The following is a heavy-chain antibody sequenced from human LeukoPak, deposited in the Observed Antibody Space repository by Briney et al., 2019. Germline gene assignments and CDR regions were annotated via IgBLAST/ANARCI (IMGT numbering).Heavy chain of an antibody. CDR3: ARDKAVAMSV. Sequence: PGGSLRLSCAASGFTFDDYAMHWVRQAPGKGLQWISLISWDGGSTYFADSVRGRFTISRDNSKNSLYLQMNSLRAEDTAVYYCARDKAVAMSVWGKGTTVTVSS. V-gene: IGHV3-43D*03. CDR2: ISWDGGST. J-gene: IGHJ6*04. CDR1: GFTFDDYA. D-gene: IGHD6-19*01.